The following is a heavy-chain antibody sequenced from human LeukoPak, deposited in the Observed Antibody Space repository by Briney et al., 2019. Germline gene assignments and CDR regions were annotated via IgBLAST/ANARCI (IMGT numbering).Heavy chain of an antibody. D-gene: IGHD2-2*01. CDR2: IVGVSGYI. J-gene: IGHJ5*02. CDR3: ARGDCITTRCYLPNWFDP. V-gene: IGHV3-21*01. Sequence: GGSLRLSVAASGFTFSGFTMSWVRKAPGKGLEWVWSIVGVSGYIYDADSVKGRFTISRDNAKNSLYLQMDSLRAEDTAVYYCARGDCITTRCYLPNWFDPWGQGTLVTVSS. CDR1: GFTFSGFT.